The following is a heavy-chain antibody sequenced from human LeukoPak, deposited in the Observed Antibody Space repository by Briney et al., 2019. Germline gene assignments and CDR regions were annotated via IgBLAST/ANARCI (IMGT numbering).Heavy chain of an antibody. J-gene: IGHJ5*02. CDR1: GYTFTGYY. CDR2: INPNSGGT. D-gene: IGHD3-3*01. Sequence: ASVKVSCKASGYTFTGYYMHWVRQAPGQGLEWMGWINPNSGGTNYAQKFQGRVTMTRDMSISTAYMELSRLRSDDTAVYYCARPFYDFWSGYYPWFDPWGQGTLVTVSS. V-gene: IGHV1-2*02. CDR3: ARPFYDFWSGYYPWFDP.